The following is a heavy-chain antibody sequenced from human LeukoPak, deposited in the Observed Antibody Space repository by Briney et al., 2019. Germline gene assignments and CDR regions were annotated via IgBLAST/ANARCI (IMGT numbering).Heavy chain of an antibody. CDR2: FDPEDGET. J-gene: IGHJ5*02. V-gene: IGHV1-24*01. CDR3: ATAWRGDSSGPGGGVFDP. CDR1: GYTLTELS. D-gene: IGHD3-22*01. Sequence: ASVKVSCKVPGYTLTELSMHWVRQAPGKGLEWMGGFDPEDGETIYAQKFQGRVTMTEDTSTDTAYMELSSLRSEDTAVYYCATAWRGDSSGPGGGVFDPWGQGTLVTVSS.